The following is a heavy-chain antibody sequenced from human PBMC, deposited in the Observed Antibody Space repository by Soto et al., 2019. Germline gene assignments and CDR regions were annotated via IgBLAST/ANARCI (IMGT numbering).Heavy chain of an antibody. D-gene: IGHD2-2*02. CDR3: ARDRVYCSSTSCYTGDWFDP. CDR1: GGSVSSGSYD. J-gene: IGHJ5*02. V-gene: IGHV4-61*01. CDR2: IYYSGST. Sequence: QVQLQESGPGLVKTSETLSLTCTVSGGSVSSGSYDWSWIRQPPGKGLEWIGYIYYSGSTNYNPSLKSCVTISVDTYKYTFSLKLSSVTASDTAVYYCARDRVYCSSTSCYTGDWFDPWGQGTLVTVSS.